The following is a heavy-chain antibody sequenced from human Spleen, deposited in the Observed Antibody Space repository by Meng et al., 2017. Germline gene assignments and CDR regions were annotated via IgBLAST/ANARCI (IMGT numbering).Heavy chain of an antibody. CDR1: KFSFDDYA. Sequence: LRPSCAASKFSFDDYAMHWVRQAPGKGLEWVSGISLNSGRTAYADSVKGRFTISRDDTKNSLCLQMNSLRAEDTAVYYCAGGISMFKFDYWGQGTLVTVSS. CDR3: AGGISMFKFDY. D-gene: IGHD3-10*02. J-gene: IGHJ4*02. V-gene: IGHV3-9*01. CDR2: ISLNSGRT.